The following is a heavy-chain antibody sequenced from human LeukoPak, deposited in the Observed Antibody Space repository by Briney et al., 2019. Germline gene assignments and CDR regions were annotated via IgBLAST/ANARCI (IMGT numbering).Heavy chain of an antibody. CDR2: IIPIFGTA. CDR1: GGTFSSYA. Sequence: GASVKVSCKASGGTFSSYAISWVRQAPGQGLEWMGGIIPIFGTANYAQKFQGRVTITADESTSTAYMELSSLRSEDTAVYYCARERYYYGSRSFNRPHWFDPWGQGTLVTVSS. D-gene: IGHD3-10*01. J-gene: IGHJ5*02. V-gene: IGHV1-69*01. CDR3: ARERYYYGSRSFNRPHWFDP.